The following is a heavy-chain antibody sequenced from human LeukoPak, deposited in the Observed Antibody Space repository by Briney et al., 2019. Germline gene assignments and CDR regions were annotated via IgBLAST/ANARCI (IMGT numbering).Heavy chain of an antibody. CDR2: IKKDGSEK. V-gene: IGHV3-7*03. J-gene: IGHJ6*04. CDR3: ARDVSLGYCSSTSCFTTAWDV. CDR1: GFTFSSYW. D-gene: IGHD2-2*01. Sequence: GGSLRLSCAASGFTFSSYWMSWVRQAPGKGLEWVANIKKDGSEKYYVDSVKGRFTISRDNAKNSLYLQMNSLRAEDTAVYYCARDVSLGYCSSTSCFTTAWDVWGKGTTVTVSS.